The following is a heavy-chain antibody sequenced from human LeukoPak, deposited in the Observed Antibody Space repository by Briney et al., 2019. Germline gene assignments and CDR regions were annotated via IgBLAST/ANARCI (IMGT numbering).Heavy chain of an antibody. J-gene: IGHJ6*02. CDR1: GGTFSSYA. Sequence: SVKVSCKASGGTFSSYAISWVRQAPGQGLEWMGGIIPIFGTANYAQKFQGRVTITADESTSTAYMELSSLRSEDTAVYYCARDGYYYDSSGYYYPRYYYYGMDVWGQGTTVTVSS. CDR2: IIPIFGTA. D-gene: IGHD3-22*01. V-gene: IGHV1-69*13. CDR3: ARDGYYYDSSGYYYPRYYYYGMDV.